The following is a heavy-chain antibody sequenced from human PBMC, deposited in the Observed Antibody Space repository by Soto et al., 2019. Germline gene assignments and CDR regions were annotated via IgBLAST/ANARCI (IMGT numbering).Heavy chain of an antibody. V-gene: IGHV3-21*06. CDR1: GFTFTSYT. Sequence: GGSLRLSCAASGFTFTSYTMNWVRQAPGKGLEWVSSISSSDYIYYADSMKGRVTISRDNAKNSLFLDMNSLTGEDTAVYYCARARVYATGPLDFWGQGTLVTVSS. D-gene: IGHD6-13*01. J-gene: IGHJ4*02. CDR2: ISSSDYI. CDR3: ARARVYATGPLDF.